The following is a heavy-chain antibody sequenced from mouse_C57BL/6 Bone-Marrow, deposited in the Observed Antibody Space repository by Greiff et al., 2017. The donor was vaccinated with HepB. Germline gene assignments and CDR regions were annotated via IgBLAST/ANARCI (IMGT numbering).Heavy chain of an antibody. J-gene: IGHJ4*01. D-gene: IGHD1-1*01. V-gene: IGHV10-3*01. CDR1: GFTFNTYA. CDR2: IRSKSSNYAT. CDR3: VRDLEVTTDYYAMDY. Sequence: EVQLVESGGGLVQPKGSLKLSCAASGFTFNTYAMHWVRQAPGKGLEWVARIRSKSSNYATYYADSVKDRFTISRDDSQSMLYLQMNNLKTEDTAMYYCVRDLEVTTDYYAMDYWGQGTSVTVSS.